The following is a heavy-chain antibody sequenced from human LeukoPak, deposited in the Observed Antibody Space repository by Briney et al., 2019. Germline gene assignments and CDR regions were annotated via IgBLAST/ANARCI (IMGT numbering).Heavy chain of an antibody. D-gene: IGHD3-22*01. Sequence: SETLSLTCTVSGGSISSSSYYWAWIRQPPGKGLEWIGSIYYSGNTYYKSFLKSRVTIAVDTSKNQFSLKLNSVTAADTAVYYCARESYYDSSGYSHDAFDIWGQGTMVTVSS. CDR3: ARESYYDSSGYSHDAFDI. CDR2: IYYSGNT. J-gene: IGHJ3*02. V-gene: IGHV4-39*07. CDR1: GGSISSSSYY.